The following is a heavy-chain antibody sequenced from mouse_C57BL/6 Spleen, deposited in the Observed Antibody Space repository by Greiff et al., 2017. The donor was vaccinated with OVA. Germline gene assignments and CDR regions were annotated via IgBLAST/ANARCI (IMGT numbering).Heavy chain of an antibody. CDR3: TTIYYGNYHFDY. J-gene: IGHJ2*01. CDR2: IDPEDGDT. D-gene: IGHD2-1*01. CDR1: CFPLTSSS. V-gene: IGHV14-1*01. Sequence: VQLQQSGAELVRPGASVPLSFTSSCFPLTSSSMHWVKQRPEQGLELIGRIDPEDGDTEYAPKFQGKATMTADTSSNTAYLQLSSLTSEDTAVYYCTTIYYGNYHFDYWGQGTTLTVSS.